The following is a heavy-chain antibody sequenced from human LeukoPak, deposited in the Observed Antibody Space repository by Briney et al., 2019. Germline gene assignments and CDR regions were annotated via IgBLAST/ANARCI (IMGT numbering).Heavy chain of an antibody. CDR3: ARVELQEGYGMDV. D-gene: IGHD1-26*01. J-gene: IGHJ6*02. Sequence: SEPLSLTCAVYGGSFSGYYWSWIRQPPGKGLEWIGEINHSGSTNYNPSLKSRVTISVDTSKNQFSLKLSSVTAADTAVYYCARVELQEGYGMDVWGQGTTVTVSS. CDR1: GGSFSGYY. CDR2: INHSGST. V-gene: IGHV4-34*01.